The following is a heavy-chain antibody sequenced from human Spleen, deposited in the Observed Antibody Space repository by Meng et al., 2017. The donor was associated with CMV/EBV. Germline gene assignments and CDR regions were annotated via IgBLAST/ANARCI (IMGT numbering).Heavy chain of an antibody. D-gene: IGHD3-10*01. CDR2: IYSGGST. Sequence: GGSLRLSCAASGFTVSSNYMSWVRQAPGKGLEWVSVIYSGGSTYYADSVKGRFTISRDNSKNTLYLQMNSLRAEDTAVYYCARDGLVRGHRNGMDVWGQGTTVTVSS. CDR1: GFTVSSNY. J-gene: IGHJ6*02. V-gene: IGHV3-53*01. CDR3: ARDGLVRGHRNGMDV.